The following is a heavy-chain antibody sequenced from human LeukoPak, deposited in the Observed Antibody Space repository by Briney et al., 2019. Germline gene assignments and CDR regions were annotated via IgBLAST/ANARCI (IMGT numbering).Heavy chain of an antibody. Sequence: SETLSLTCTVSGGSISNNYWSWIRQPPGKGLEWIGYIYYSESTNYNPSLKSRVTISIDTSKNQFSLKLSSVTAADTAVYYCARWGGFYFGMDVWGKGTTVTVSS. CDR2: IYYSEST. D-gene: IGHD3-16*01. CDR1: GGSISNNY. CDR3: ARWGGFYFGMDV. V-gene: IGHV4-59*01. J-gene: IGHJ6*04.